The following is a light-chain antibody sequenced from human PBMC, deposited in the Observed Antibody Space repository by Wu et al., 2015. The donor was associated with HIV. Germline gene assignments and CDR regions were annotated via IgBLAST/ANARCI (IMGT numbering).Light chain of an antibody. J-gene: IGKJ4*01. V-gene: IGKV1-12*01. CDR3: QQTDSFLLT. CDR2: AAS. Sequence: DIQMTQSPSSVSASVGDRVTITCRASQGITNWLAWYQQKPGKAPKLLIYAASSLQSGVPSRFSGSGFGTDFTLTIGSLQPEDFATYYCQQTDSFLLTFGGGTKVEIK. CDR1: QGITNW.